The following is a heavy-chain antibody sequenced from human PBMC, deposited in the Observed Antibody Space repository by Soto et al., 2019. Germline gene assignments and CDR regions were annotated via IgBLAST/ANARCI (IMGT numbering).Heavy chain of an antibody. CDR2: TIPILGIT. J-gene: IGHJ6*02. D-gene: IGHD3-22*01. CDR3: GISRYDSNFYYYGTDV. V-gene: IGHV1-69*02. Sequence: QVQLVQSGAEVKKPGSSLKVSCKASGGTFSSHTISWVRLAPGQGLEWMGRTIPILGITNYAQNFQGRVTLTADNSTGTPSMELSSLRSEATAVYYCGISRYDSNFYYYGTDVWGQATTVTVSS. CDR1: GGTFSSHT.